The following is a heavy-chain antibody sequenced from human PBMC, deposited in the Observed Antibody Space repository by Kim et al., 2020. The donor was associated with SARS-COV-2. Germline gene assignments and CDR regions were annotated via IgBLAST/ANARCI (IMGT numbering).Heavy chain of an antibody. J-gene: IGHJ4*02. Sequence: SLKSRVTISVDTSKNQFSLKLSSVTAADTAVYYCARSIRWYSSSPQGFDYWGQGTLVTVSS. CDR3: ARSIRWYSSSPQGFDY. D-gene: IGHD6-6*01. V-gene: IGHV4-4*09.